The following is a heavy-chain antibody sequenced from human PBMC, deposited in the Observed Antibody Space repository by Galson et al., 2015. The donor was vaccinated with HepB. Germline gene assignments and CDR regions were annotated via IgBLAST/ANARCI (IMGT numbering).Heavy chain of an antibody. CDR2: INHSGST. J-gene: IGHJ4*02. V-gene: IGHV4-34*01. D-gene: IGHD3-10*01. CDR1: GGSFSGYY. Sequence: ETLSLTCAVYGGSFSGYYWSWIRQPPGKGLGWIGEINHSGSTNYNPSLKSRVTISVDTSKNQFSLKLSSVTAADTAVYYCARRRGPMVRGVHIDYWGQGTLVTVSS. CDR3: ARRRGPMVRGVHIDY.